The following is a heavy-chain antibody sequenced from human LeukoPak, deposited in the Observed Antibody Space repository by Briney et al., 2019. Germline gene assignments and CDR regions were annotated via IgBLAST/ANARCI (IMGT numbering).Heavy chain of an antibody. D-gene: IGHD2-2*01. CDR1: GASISSYY. CDR2: IYYSGST. V-gene: IGHV4-59*01. J-gene: IGHJ4*02. CDR3: ASSHMLQYCSRSTCGRDFDY. Sequence: SETLSLTCTVSGASISSYYWSWIRQPPGKGLEWIGYIYYSGSTNYNPSLKSRVTISVDTSKNQFSLKLSSVTAADTAVYYCASSHMLQYCSRSTCGRDFDYWGQGTLVTVSS.